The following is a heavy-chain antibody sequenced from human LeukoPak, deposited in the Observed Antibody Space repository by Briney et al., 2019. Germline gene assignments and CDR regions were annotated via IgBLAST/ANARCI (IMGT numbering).Heavy chain of an antibody. CDR3: ARDTSYYDSSGYSDGYYFDY. CDR1: GFTFSSYS. D-gene: IGHD3-22*01. V-gene: IGHV3-21*01. Sequence: PGGSLRLSCAASGFTFSSYSMNWVRQAPGKGLEWVSSISSSSSYIYYADSVKGRFTISRDNAKNSLYLQMNSLRADDTAVYYCARDTSYYDSSGYSDGYYFDYWGQGTLVTVSS. J-gene: IGHJ4*02. CDR2: ISSSSSYI.